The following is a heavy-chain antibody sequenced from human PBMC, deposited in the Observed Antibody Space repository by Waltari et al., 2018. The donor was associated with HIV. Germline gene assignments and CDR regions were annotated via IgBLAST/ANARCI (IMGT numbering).Heavy chain of an antibody. CDR2: IRIKAYGGTT. D-gene: IGHD3-16*01. Sequence: EVQLVESGGGLVQPGRSLRLSCTASGFSFGDYAMSWFRRSPGKGLTWVGFIRIKAYGGTTEYAGSGQGRVSSSRDDSKSFAYLQVNSRKAEDTAVYYCTQGAPLRYYYAYWGQGTVVTV. V-gene: IGHV3-49*03. CDR3: TQGAPLRYYYAY. J-gene: IGHJ4*02. CDR1: GFSFGDYA.